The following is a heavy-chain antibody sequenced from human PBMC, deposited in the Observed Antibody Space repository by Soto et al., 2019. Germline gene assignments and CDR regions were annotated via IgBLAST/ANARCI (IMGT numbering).Heavy chain of an antibody. CDR3: ARGRFLEWLFNYYYYGMDV. J-gene: IGHJ6*02. V-gene: IGHV4-59*01. CDR1: GGSISSYY. CDR2: IYYSGST. Sequence: PSETLSLTCTVSGGSISSYYWSWIRQPPGKGLEWIGYIYYSGSTNYNPSLKSRVTISVDTSKNQFSLKLSSVTAAGTAVYYCARGRFLEWLFNYYYYGMDVWGQGTTVTVSS. D-gene: IGHD3-3*01.